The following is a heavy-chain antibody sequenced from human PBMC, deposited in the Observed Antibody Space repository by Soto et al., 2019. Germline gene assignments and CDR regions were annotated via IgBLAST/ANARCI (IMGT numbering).Heavy chain of an antibody. CDR3: AKAPNFDWLSHFDY. J-gene: IGHJ4*02. V-gene: IGHV3-30*18. Sequence: QVQLVESGGGVVQPGRSLRLSCAASGLTFSNYGMHWVRQAPGKGLEWVAVISYDGSNKYYADSVKGRFTISRDNSKNTLYLQMNRLRAEDTAVYYCAKAPNFDWLSHFDYWGQGILVTVSS. CDR1: GLTFSNYG. CDR2: ISYDGSNK. D-gene: IGHD3-9*01.